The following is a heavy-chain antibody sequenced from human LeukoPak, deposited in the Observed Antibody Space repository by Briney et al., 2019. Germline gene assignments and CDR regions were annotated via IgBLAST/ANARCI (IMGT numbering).Heavy chain of an antibody. CDR3: ARKTRYSSSVNWFDP. Sequence: SETLSLTCTVSGYSISSGYFWGWIRQPPGKGLEWIGSFYHSGITYYNPSLKSRVTISVDTSKNQFSLKLSSVTAADTAVYYCARKTRYSSSVNWFDPWGQGTLVTVSS. CDR1: GYSISSGYF. V-gene: IGHV4-38-2*02. CDR2: FYHSGIT. J-gene: IGHJ5*02. D-gene: IGHD6-6*01.